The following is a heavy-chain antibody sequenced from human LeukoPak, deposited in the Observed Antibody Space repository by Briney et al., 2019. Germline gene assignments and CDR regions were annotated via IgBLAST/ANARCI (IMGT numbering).Heavy chain of an antibody. CDR1: GLTFSSYW. CDR2: IKQDGSEK. J-gene: IGHJ3*02. D-gene: IGHD1-14*01. Sequence: PGGSLRLSCAASGLTFSSYWMSWVRQAPGKGLEWVANIKQDGSEKYYVDSVKGRFTISRDNAKNSLYLQMNSLRAEDTAVYYCANARTPHDAFDIWGQGTMVTVSS. CDR3: ANARTPHDAFDI. V-gene: IGHV3-7*03.